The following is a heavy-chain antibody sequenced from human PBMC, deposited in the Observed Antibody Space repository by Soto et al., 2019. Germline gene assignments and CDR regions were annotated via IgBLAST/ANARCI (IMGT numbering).Heavy chain of an antibody. CDR2: IIPIFGTA. Sequence: SEKVSCKASGGTFSSYAISWVRQAPGQGLEWMGGIIPIFGTANYAQKFQGRVTITADESTSTAYMELSSLRSEDTAVYYCARISDVVVPAAIGTEHNYYYGMHVWGQGTTVTVSS. CDR3: ARISDVVVPAAIGTEHNYYYGMHV. V-gene: IGHV1-69*13. D-gene: IGHD2-2*02. CDR1: GGTFSSYA. J-gene: IGHJ6*02.